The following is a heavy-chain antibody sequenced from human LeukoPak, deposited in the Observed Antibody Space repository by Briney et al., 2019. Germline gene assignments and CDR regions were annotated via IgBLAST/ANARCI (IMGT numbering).Heavy chain of an antibody. D-gene: IGHD5-12*01. CDR1: GFIFSSYW. CDR2: IKQDGSEK. Sequence: PGVSLRLSCEASGFIFSSYWMSWVRQAPGKGLEWVANIKQDGSEKYYVDSVKGRFTISRDNAKKSLYVQMNSLRAEDTAVYYCASSLGGYSYGFDYWGQGTLVTVSS. V-gene: IGHV3-7*03. CDR3: ASSLGGYSYGFDY. J-gene: IGHJ4*02.